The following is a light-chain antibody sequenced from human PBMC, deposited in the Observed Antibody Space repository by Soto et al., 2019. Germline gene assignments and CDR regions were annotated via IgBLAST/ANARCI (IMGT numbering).Light chain of an antibody. CDR2: GAS. Sequence: ELVLTQSPGTLSLSPGERATLSCRASQSVSSSYLAWYQQKPGQAPRLLIYGASNRATGIPDRVSGSGSGTDFTLTISRLEPEDFAVYYCQQYGSSGTFGQGTKVDIK. J-gene: IGKJ1*01. V-gene: IGKV3-20*01. CDR3: QQYGSSGT. CDR1: QSVSSSY.